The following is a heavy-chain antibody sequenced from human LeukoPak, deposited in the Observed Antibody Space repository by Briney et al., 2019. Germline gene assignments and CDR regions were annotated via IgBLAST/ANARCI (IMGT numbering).Heavy chain of an antibody. D-gene: IGHD6-13*01. J-gene: IGHJ4*02. CDR3: TRVLAAAGPGGEFDY. CDR1: GGSFSGYY. CDR2: INHSGST. V-gene: IGHV4-34*01. Sequence: PSESLSLTCAVYGGSFSGYYWSWIRQPPGKGLEWVGEINHSGSTNYNPSFKRRVTISVDTSKTKDTPKLGSVTDADTAVYYCTRVLAAAGPGGEFDYCGQGPLVPVSS.